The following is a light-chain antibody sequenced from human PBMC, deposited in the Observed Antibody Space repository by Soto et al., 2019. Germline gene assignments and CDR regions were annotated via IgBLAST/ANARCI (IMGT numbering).Light chain of an antibody. J-gene: IGLJ3*02. CDR3: CSYAGSYTWV. V-gene: IGLV2-11*01. CDR2: DVS. Sequence: QSVLTQPASVSGSPGQSITISCTGTSPNVGVFKLVSWYQQHPGKAPKLMIYDVSKRPSGVPDHFSGSKSGNTASLTISGLQAEDEADYYCCSYAGSYTWVFGGGTKVTVL. CDR1: SPNVGVFKL.